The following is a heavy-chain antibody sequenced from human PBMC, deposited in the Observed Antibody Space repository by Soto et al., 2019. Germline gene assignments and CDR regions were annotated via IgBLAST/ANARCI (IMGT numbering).Heavy chain of an antibody. CDR3: ARYRTGIGAFGI. CDR2: IYPGDSDT. Sequence: GESLKISCKGSGYSFPNYWIGWVRQMPGKGLEWMGIIYPGDSDTRYSPSFKGQVTISVDKSISTASLQWSSLEASDTAMYYCARYRTGIGAFGIWGQGTMVTVSS. J-gene: IGHJ3*02. D-gene: IGHD6-13*01. V-gene: IGHV5-51*01. CDR1: GYSFPNYW.